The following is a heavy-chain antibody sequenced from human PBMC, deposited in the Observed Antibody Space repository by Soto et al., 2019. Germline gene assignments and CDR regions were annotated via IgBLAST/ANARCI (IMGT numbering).Heavy chain of an antibody. CDR2: IYYSGST. D-gene: IGHD1-26*01. Sequence: PSETLSLTCTVSGGSISSYYWSWIRQPPGKGLEWIGYIYYSGSTNYNPSLKSRVTISVDTSKNQFSLKLSSVTAADTAVYYCARVGRINWLDPWGQGTLVTISS. CDR3: ARVGRINWLDP. J-gene: IGHJ5*02. CDR1: GGSISSYY. V-gene: IGHV4-59*08.